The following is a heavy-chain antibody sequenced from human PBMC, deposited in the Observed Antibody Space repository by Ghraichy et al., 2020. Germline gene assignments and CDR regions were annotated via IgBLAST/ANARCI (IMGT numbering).Heavy chain of an antibody. CDR1: GFTFSIYG. CDR3: AKRLDSYNAIDS. V-gene: IGHV3-30*18. J-gene: IGHJ4*02. D-gene: IGHD5-18*01. CDR2: ISYDGSNK. Sequence: GGSLRLSCAASGFTFSIYGMHWVRQAPGKGLEWVALISYDGSNKQYADSVKGRFTISRDNSKNTLFLQMDSLRDDDTALYYCAKRLDSYNAIDSWGQGTLVTVSS.